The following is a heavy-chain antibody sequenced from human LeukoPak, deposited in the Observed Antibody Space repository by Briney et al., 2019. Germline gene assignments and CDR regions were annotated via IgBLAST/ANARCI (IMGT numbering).Heavy chain of an antibody. D-gene: IGHD1-26*01. CDR2: ISGRSSTI. V-gene: IGHV3-48*01. Sequence: PGGSLRLSCAASAFTFSDYSMNWVRQAPGKGLEWVSYISGRSSTIYYADSVKGRFTISRDNAKSSMYLQMNSLRAEDTAVYYCARDRLQSGSYYLDYWGQGTLVTVSS. J-gene: IGHJ4*02. CDR3: ARDRLQSGSYYLDY. CDR1: AFTFSDYS.